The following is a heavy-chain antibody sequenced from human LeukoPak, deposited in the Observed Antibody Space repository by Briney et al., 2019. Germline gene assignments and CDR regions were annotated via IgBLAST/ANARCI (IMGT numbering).Heavy chain of an antibody. CDR2: IKQDGSEK. V-gene: IGHV3-7*01. J-gene: IGHJ4*02. Sequence: GGSLRLSCAAPGFTFSSYWMSWVRQAPGKGLEWVANIKQDGSEKYYVDSVKGRFTISRDNAKNSLYLQMNSLRAEDTAVYYCARRRGYKRAFDYWDQGTLVTVSS. CDR1: GFTFSSYW. D-gene: IGHD5-18*01. CDR3: ARRRGYKRAFDY.